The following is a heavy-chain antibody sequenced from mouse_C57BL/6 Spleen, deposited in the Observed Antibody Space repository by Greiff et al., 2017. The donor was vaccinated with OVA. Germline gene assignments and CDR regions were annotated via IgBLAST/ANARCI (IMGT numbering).Heavy chain of an antibody. CDR1: GYSITSGYY. D-gene: IGHD2-4*01. CDR2: ISYDGSN. CDR3: ARIYYDYGGYFDV. Sequence: DVKLVESGPGLVKPSQSLSLTCSVTGYSITSGYYWNWIRQFPGNKLEWMGYISYDGSNNYNPSLKNRISITRDTSKNQFFLKLNSVTTEDTATYYCARIYYDYGGYFDVWGTGTTVTVSS. J-gene: IGHJ1*03. V-gene: IGHV3-6*01.